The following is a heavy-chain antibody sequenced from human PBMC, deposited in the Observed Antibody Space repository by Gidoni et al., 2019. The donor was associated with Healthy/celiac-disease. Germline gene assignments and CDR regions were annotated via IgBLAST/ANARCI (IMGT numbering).Heavy chain of an antibody. V-gene: IGHV1-2*04. D-gene: IGHD7-27*01. CDR2: INHNSGGK. CDR1: GYTFTGYY. CDR3: ARADQNWGQYYYYGMDV. J-gene: IGHJ6*02. Sequence: QVQLVQSGAEVKKPGASVKVSCKASGYTFTGYYMHWVRQAHGQGLEWMGWINHNSGGKNYAQKFQGWVTMTRDTSSSTAYMELSRLRSDDTAVYYCARADQNWGQYYYYGMDVWGQGTTVTVSS.